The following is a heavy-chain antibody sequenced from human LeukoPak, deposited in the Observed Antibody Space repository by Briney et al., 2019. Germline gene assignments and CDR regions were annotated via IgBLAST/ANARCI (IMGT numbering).Heavy chain of an antibody. CDR3: ARVDSPRGTGYFDY. CDR2: ISYDGSNK. J-gene: IGHJ4*02. CDR1: GFTFSSYA. V-gene: IGHV3-30-3*01. D-gene: IGHD3-10*01. Sequence: GGSVRLSCAASGFTFSSYAMQWDRQAPGKGLEWVAVISYDGSNKYYADSVKGRFTISRDNSKNTLYLQMNSLRAEDTAVYYCARVDSPRGTGYFDYWGQGTLVTVSS.